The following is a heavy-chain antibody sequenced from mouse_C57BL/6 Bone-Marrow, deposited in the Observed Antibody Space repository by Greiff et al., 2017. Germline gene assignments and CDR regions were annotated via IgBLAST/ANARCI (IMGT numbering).Heavy chain of an antibody. Sequence: EVQLLESGGGLVQPGGSLSLSCAASGFTFTDYYMSWVRQPPGKALEWLGFISNTANGYTTEYSASVKGRLTISRDNSQSLLYLQMNALRAEDSATYYCARWLLGCAVDYWGQGTSVTVSS. CDR3: ARWLLGCAVDY. CDR2: ISNTANGYTT. V-gene: IGHV7-3*01. CDR1: GFTFTDYY. J-gene: IGHJ4*01. D-gene: IGHD2-3*01.